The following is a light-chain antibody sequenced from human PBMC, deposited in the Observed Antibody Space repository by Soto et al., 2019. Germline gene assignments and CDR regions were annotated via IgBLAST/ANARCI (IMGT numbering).Light chain of an antibody. CDR3: QHHGS. Sequence: DIQMTQSPSSLSASVGDRVTITCQASQDISNYLNWYQQKPGKAPKLLIYDASNLETGVPSRFSGSGSGTDVTFTISSLQPEDMATYYCQHHGSFGQGTKLEIK. CDR2: DAS. V-gene: IGKV1-33*01. CDR1: QDISNY. J-gene: IGKJ2*01.